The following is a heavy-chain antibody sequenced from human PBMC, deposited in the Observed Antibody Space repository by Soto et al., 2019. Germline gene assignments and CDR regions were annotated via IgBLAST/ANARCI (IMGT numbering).Heavy chain of an antibody. CDR1: GGTFSSYA. CDR3: ARGNYGGNSSYYYYYMDV. V-gene: IGHV1-69*13. CDR2: IIPIFGTA. Sequence: ASVKVSCKASGGTFSSYAISWVRQAPGQGLEWMGGIIPIFGTANYAQKFQGRVTITADESTSTAYMELSSLRSEDTAVYYCARGNYGGNSSYYYYYMDVWGKGTTVTVSS. D-gene: IGHD4-17*01. J-gene: IGHJ6*03.